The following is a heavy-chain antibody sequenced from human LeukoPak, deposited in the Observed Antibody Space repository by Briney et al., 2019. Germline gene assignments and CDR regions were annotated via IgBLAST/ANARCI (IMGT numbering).Heavy chain of an antibody. J-gene: IGHJ3*02. CDR3: ARHISKNPVPDAFDI. CDR2: IYYTRST. Sequence: SETLSLTCTVYGASISTRSSYWGWLRQPPGKGLEGIGRIYYTRSTYNNSPLRSRVTLSVETSKNQFALKLTSVTAADTSVYDCARHISKNPVPDAFDIWGQGTMVTVSS. D-gene: IGHD1-14*01. V-gene: IGHV4-39*01. CDR1: GASISTRSSY.